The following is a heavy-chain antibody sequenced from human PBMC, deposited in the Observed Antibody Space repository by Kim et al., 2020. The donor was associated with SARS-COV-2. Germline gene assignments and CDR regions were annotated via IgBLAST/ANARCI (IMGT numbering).Heavy chain of an antibody. Sequence: GGSLRLSCVASGFTFSTSPMGWVRQAPGEGLEWVSRISWDGANTYYADSVKGRVTMSSDKSKNTAYLDMNSLRVEDTAVYYCAKGVTNSRFDYWDQGAQV. CDR3: AKGVTNSRFDY. J-gene: IGHJ4*02. D-gene: IGHD4-17*01. V-gene: IGHV3-23*01. CDR2: ISWDGANT. CDR1: GFTFSTSP.